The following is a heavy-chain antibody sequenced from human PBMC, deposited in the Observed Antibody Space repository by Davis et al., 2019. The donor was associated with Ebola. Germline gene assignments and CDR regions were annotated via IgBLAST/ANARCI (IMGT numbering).Heavy chain of an antibody. D-gene: IGHD6-6*01. CDR2: IYSGGST. CDR3: ARDLVAARPYGMDV. Sequence: GGSLRLSCAASGFTFSSYWMSWVRQAPGKGLEWVSVIYSGGSTYYADSVKGRFTISRDNSKNTLYLQMNSLGAEDTAVYYCARDLVAARPYGMDVWGQGTTVTVSS. V-gene: IGHV3-53*01. CDR1: GFTFSSYW. J-gene: IGHJ6*02.